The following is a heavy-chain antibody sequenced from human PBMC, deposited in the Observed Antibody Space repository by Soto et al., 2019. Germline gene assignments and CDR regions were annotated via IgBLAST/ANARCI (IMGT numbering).Heavy chain of an antibody. Sequence: ASVKVSCKASGYTFTSYYMHCVRQAPGQGLEWMGIINPSGGSTSYAQKFQGRVTMTRDTSTSTVYMELSSLRSEDTAVYYCARDGVYCDYHKRSYGMDVWGQGTTVTVSS. V-gene: IGHV1-46*01. J-gene: IGHJ6*02. CDR3: ARDGVYCDYHKRSYGMDV. CDR2: INPSGGST. CDR1: GYTFTSYY. D-gene: IGHD4-17*01.